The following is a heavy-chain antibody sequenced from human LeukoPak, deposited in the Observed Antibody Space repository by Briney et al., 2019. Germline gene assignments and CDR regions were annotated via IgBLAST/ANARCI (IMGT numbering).Heavy chain of an antibody. J-gene: IGHJ4*02. Sequence: ASVKVSCKAPGYTFTSYDINWVRQATGQGLEWMGWMNPNSGNTGYAQKFQGRVTMTRNTSISTAYMELSSLRSEDTAVYYCARGARWSYGKPFDYWGQGTLVTVSS. CDR1: GYTFTSYD. CDR3: ARGARWSYGKPFDY. D-gene: IGHD5-18*01. CDR2: MNPNSGNT. V-gene: IGHV1-8*01.